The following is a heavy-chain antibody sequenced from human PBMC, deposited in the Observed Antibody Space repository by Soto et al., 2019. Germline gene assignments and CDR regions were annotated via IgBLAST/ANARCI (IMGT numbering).Heavy chain of an antibody. Sequence: QVQLVQSGAEVKKPGSSVKVSCKASGGTFSSYTISWVRQAPGQGLEWMGRIIPILGIANYAQKFQGRVTITADKSSSTAYMELSSLRSEDTAVYYCARESPDYLDGMDVWGQGTTGTVSS. CDR3: ARESPDYLDGMDV. CDR2: IIPILGIA. J-gene: IGHJ6*02. CDR1: GGTFSSYT. D-gene: IGHD4-17*01. V-gene: IGHV1-69*08.